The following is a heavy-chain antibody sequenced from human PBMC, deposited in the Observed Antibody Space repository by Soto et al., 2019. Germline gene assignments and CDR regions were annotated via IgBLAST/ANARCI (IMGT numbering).Heavy chain of an antibody. CDR1: GFTFNSYS. CDR3: ARDGGVAATLANYFDY. D-gene: IGHD2-15*01. V-gene: IGHV3-21*01. CDR2: MSRSSRYI. Sequence: GGSLRLSCAASGFTFNSYSMNWVRQAPGKGLEWVSSMSRSSRYIYYADSVKGRFTISRDNARNSVYLQMNSLRAEDTAVYYCARDGGVAATLANYFDYWGQGTLVTVS. J-gene: IGHJ4*02.